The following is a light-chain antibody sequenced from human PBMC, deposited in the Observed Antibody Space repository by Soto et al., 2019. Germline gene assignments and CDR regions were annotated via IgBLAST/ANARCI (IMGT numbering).Light chain of an antibody. J-gene: IGLJ3*02. Sequence: QSALAQPTSASGSPGQSVTISCTGSGSDIGAYNFVSWYQQHPGKAPKLMIFGVTERPSGVTERFSGSKSGNTASLTVSGLQADDEAVYYCYSYAGRNIWVFGGGSKLTV. CDR1: GSDIGAYNF. CDR3: YSYAGRNIWV. V-gene: IGLV2-8*01. CDR2: GVT.